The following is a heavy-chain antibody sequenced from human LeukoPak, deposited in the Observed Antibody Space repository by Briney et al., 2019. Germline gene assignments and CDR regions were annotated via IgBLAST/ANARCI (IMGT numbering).Heavy chain of an antibody. V-gene: IGHV1-24*01. CDR1: GYTLTELS. J-gene: IGHJ4*02. Sequence: ASVKVSCKVSGYTLTELSMHWVRQAPGKGLEWMGGFDPEDGETIYAQKFQGRDTMTEDTSTDTAYMELSSLRSEDTAVYYCATGLWDYDSSGYFTFDYWGQGTLVTVSS. CDR3: ATGLWDYDSSGYFTFDY. CDR2: FDPEDGET. D-gene: IGHD3-22*01.